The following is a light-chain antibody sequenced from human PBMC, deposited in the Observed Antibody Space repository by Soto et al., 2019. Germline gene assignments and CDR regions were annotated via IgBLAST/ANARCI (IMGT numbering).Light chain of an antibody. Sequence: VLTQAAATLSMTPGERATLSCRASQSVSNNYLAWYRQTPGQAPRLLIYGASTRATGIPARFSGGGSGTEFTLTISSLHSADFAAEYCKQHHSLSPNTFGQGTRLEIK. CDR1: QSVSNN. CDR3: KQHHSLSPNT. V-gene: IGKV3-15*01. J-gene: IGKJ5*01. CDR2: GAS.